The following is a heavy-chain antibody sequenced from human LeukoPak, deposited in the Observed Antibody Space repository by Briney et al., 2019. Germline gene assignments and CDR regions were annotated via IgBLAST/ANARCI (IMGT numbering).Heavy chain of an antibody. CDR1: GFTFSNYN. CDR2: ITSSSSNI. Sequence: GGSLRLSCAASGFTFSNYNMNWVRQAPGKGLEWVSYITSSSSNIYYADSVKGRFTISRDNAKDSLYLQMNSLRAEDTAMYYCARGLHSSDAFDIWGQGTMVTVSS. D-gene: IGHD3-22*01. V-gene: IGHV3-48*01. CDR3: ARGLHSSDAFDI. J-gene: IGHJ3*02.